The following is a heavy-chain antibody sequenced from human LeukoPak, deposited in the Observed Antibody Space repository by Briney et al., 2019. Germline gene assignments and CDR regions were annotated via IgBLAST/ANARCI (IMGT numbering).Heavy chain of an antibody. J-gene: IGHJ4*02. V-gene: IGHV1-3*01. Sequence: ASVKVSCKASGYTFTSYAMHWVRQAPGQRLEWMGWINAGNGNTKYSQKFQGRVTITRDTSASTAYMELSSLRSEDTAVYYCARDKGGYSYVDYWGQGTLVTVSS. D-gene: IGHD5-18*01. CDR3: ARDKGGYSYVDY. CDR2: INAGNGNT. CDR1: GYTFTSYA.